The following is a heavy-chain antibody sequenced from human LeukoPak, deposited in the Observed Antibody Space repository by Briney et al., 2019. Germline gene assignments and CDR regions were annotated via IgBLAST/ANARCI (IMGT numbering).Heavy chain of an antibody. CDR2: IYYSGST. CDR1: GGSISSGGYY. CDR3: ARVTYSGRDY. D-gene: IGHD3-10*01. Sequence: SETLSLTCTVYGGSISSGGYYWSWIRQHPGKGLEWIGYIYYSGSTYYNPSLKSRVTISVDTSKNQFSLKLSSVTAADTAVYYCARVTYSGRDYWGQGTLVTVSS. V-gene: IGHV4-31*03. J-gene: IGHJ4*02.